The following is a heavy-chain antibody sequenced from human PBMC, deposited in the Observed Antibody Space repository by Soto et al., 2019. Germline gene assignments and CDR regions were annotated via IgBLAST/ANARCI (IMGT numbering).Heavy chain of an antibody. CDR1: GYTFTSYA. CDR3: ARYFDWLVSAFDI. J-gene: IGHJ3*02. D-gene: IGHD3-9*01. CDR2: INAGNGNS. V-gene: IGHV1-3*01. Sequence: QVQLVQSGAEVKKPGASVKVSCKASGYTFTSYAMHWVRQAPGQRLEWMGWINAGNGNSKKSQKFRGRVNSTSDTFASTVYMELSSLGYEDTAVYYCARYFDWLVSAFDIWGQGTMVTVSS.